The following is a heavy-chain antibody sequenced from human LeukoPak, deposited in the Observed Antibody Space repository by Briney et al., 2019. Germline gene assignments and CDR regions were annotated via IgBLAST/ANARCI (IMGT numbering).Heavy chain of an antibody. CDR2: ISSSGSTI. D-gene: IGHD6-13*01. V-gene: IGHV3-11*04. Sequence: PGGSLRLSCAASGFTFSDYYMSWIRQAPGKGLEWVSYISSSGSTIYYADSVKGRFTISRDNAKNSLYLQMNSLRAEDTAVYYCARESVQQLVPTNWFDPWGQGTQVTVSS. CDR1: GFTFSDYY. CDR3: ARESVQQLVPTNWFDP. J-gene: IGHJ5*02.